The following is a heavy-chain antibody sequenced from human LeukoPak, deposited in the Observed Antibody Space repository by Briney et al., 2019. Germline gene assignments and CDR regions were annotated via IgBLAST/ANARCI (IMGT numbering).Heavy chain of an antibody. V-gene: IGHV3-74*01. CDR1: GFTFGSYW. CDR2: INYDGTST. D-gene: IGHD2/OR15-2a*01. CDR3: AREANTAFDY. J-gene: IGHJ4*02. Sequence: PGGSLRLSCVASGFTFGSYWRHWVRQAPGKGLVWVSRINYDGTSTTYADSVKGRFTVSRDNGKKTVSLQINSLRPDDTAVYYCAREANTAFDYWGQGTLVTVSS.